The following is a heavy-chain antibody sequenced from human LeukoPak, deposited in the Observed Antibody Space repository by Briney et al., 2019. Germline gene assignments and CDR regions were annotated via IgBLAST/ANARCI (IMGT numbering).Heavy chain of an antibody. D-gene: IGHD5-12*01. CDR2: ISGSGGST. Sequence: GGSLRLSCGVFGFTFGRYAMSWVRQAPGKGLEWVSSISGSGGSTYYAQSVKGRVTISRENSKNTLYLQMNSLRAEDTAVYYCAKGYSDYDPFDYWGQGTLVTVSS. V-gene: IGHV3-23*01. CDR3: AKGYSDYDPFDY. CDR1: GFTFGRYA. J-gene: IGHJ4*02.